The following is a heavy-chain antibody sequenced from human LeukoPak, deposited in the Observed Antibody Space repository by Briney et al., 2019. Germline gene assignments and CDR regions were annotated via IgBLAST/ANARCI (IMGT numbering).Heavy chain of an antibody. J-gene: IGHJ4*02. Sequence: ASVKVSCKASGYTFTSYGISWVRQAPGQGLEWMDWIIAYNGNTNYAQKLQGRVTMTTDTSTSTAYTELRSLRSDDTAVYYCARDLKMGYSSGRYSWGTGSSNDYWGQGTLVTVSS. V-gene: IGHV1-18*01. CDR2: IIAYNGNT. CDR3: ARDLKMGYSSGRYSWGTGSSNDY. CDR1: GYTFTSYG. D-gene: IGHD6-19*01.